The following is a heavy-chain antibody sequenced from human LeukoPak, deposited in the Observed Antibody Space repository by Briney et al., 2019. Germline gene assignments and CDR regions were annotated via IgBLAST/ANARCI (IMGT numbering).Heavy chain of an antibody. CDR3: ARAAYSSSRYRGLSYFDY. CDR1: GFTVSSNY. V-gene: IGHV3-53*01. CDR2: IYSDGST. Sequence: GGSLRLSCAASGFTVSSNYMSWVRQAPGKGLEWVSVIYSDGSTYYADSVKGRFTISRDNSKNTLYLQMNSLRAEDTAVYYCARAAYSSSRYRGLSYFDYWGQGTLVTVSS. D-gene: IGHD6-13*01. J-gene: IGHJ4*02.